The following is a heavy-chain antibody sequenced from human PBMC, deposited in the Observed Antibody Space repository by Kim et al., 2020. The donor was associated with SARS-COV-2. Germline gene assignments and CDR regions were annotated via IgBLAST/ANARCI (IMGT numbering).Heavy chain of an antibody. J-gene: IGHJ2*01. Sequence: SETLSLTCTVSGGSISSYYWSWIRQPPGKGLEWIGYIYYTGSTNYNPSLRGRVTISVDASKNHISLNLNSVTAADTAVYYCARLRGVIRYFDLWGRGTLV. CDR3: ARLRGVIRYFDL. D-gene: IGHD3-10*01. CDR1: GGSISSYY. CDR2: IYYTGST. V-gene: IGHV4-59*08.